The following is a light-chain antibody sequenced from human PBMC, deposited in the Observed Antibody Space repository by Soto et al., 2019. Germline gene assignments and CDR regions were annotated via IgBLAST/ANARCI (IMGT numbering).Light chain of an antibody. J-gene: IGLJ1*01. CDR2: DVY. CDR1: SSDVGSYNL. V-gene: IGLV2-23*02. Sequence: QSALTQPASVSGSPGQSITISCTGTSSDVGSYNLVSWYQQHPDKAPKLMIYDVYKRPSGVSDRFSGSKSYSTASLTISGLQAEDEADYYCCSYGGSYTYVFGTGTKVTVL. CDR3: CSYGGSYTYV.